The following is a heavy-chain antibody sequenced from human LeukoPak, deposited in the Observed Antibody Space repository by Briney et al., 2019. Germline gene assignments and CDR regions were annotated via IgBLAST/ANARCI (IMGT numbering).Heavy chain of an antibody. J-gene: IGHJ4*02. Sequence: GGSLRLSCSASGFTFSSYAMSWVRQAPGRGLEWVSGISGSVDRTYYADSVKGRITIARDNSKNTLYLQMNSLRAEDTALYYCARGGVQGVFDYRGQGILVTVSS. D-gene: IGHD3-10*01. CDR3: ARGGVQGVFDY. V-gene: IGHV3-23*01. CDR1: GFTFSSYA. CDR2: ISGSVDRT.